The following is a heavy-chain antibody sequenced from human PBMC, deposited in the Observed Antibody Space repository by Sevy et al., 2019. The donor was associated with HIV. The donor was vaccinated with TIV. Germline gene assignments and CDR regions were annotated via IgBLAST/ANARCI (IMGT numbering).Heavy chain of an antibody. D-gene: IGHD5-18*01. J-gene: IGHJ4*02. CDR3: ARDTAMAFDY. CDR2: IYYSGST. V-gene: IGHV4-61*01. CDR1: GGSVSSGRYY. Sequence: SETLSITCTVSGGSVSSGRYYWSWIRQPPGKGLEWIGYIYYSGSTNYNPSLKSRVTISVDTSKNQFSLKLSSVTAADTAVYYCARDTAMAFDYWGQGTLVTVSS.